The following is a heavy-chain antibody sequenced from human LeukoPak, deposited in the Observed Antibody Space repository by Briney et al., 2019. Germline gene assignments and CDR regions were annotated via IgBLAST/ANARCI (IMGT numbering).Heavy chain of an antibody. CDR2: ISSSSSTI. D-gene: IGHD3-22*01. Sequence: GGSLRLSCAASGFTFSSYAMSWVRQAPGKGLEWVSYISSSSSTIYYADSVKGRFTISRDNSKNTLYLQMNSLRAEDTAVYYCASNPTSYDSSGSLDYWGQGTLVTVSS. V-gene: IGHV3-23*01. CDR3: ASNPTSYDSSGSLDY. J-gene: IGHJ4*02. CDR1: GFTFSSYA.